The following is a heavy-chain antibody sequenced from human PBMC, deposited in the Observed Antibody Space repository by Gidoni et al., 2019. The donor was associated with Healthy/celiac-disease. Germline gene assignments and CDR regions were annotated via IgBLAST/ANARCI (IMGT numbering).Heavy chain of an antibody. CDR3: AKEFAYCSSTSCYTGWFDP. J-gene: IGHJ5*02. CDR2: ISWNSGSI. CDR1: GFTFDDYA. V-gene: IGHV3-9*01. D-gene: IGHD2-2*02. Sequence: EVQLVESGGGLVQPGRSLRLSCAASGFTFDDYALHWVRPAPGKGLVWVSGISWNSGSIGYADSVKGRFTISRDNAKNSLYLQMNSLRAEDTALYYCAKEFAYCSSTSCYTGWFDPWGQGTLVTVSS.